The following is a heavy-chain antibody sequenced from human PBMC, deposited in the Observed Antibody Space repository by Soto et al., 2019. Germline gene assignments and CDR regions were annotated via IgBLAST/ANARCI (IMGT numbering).Heavy chain of an antibody. Sequence: QVQIVQSGPEVKRPGTSVRVSCKTSGFTFTNSAVQWVRQARGQRLEWIGWIIVASGRTNYAREVQERVTISRDTSTSTAYMVLSGLRSEDTAVYYCVAELYSGGGCCSFDFWGQGTMVTVSS. CDR3: VAELYSGGGCCSFDF. CDR2: IIVASGRT. J-gene: IGHJ3*01. CDR1: GFTFTNSA. V-gene: IGHV1-58*01. D-gene: IGHD2-21*02.